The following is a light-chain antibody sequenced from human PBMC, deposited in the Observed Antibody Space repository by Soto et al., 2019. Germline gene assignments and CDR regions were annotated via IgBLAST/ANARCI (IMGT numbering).Light chain of an antibody. CDR3: QQYNNWPPIT. CDR1: QSINNK. Sequence: EKVMTQSPATLSVSPGERVTLSCRASQSINNKVAWYQQKPGQAPRLLIYGASTRATGISARFSGSGSGTEFTLTISSLQSEDFAVYYCQQYNNWPPITFGQGTRLEIK. V-gene: IGKV3-15*01. CDR2: GAS. J-gene: IGKJ5*01.